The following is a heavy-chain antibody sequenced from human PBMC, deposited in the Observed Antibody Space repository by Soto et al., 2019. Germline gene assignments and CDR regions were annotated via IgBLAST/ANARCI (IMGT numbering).Heavy chain of an antibody. D-gene: IGHD5-12*01. CDR1: GGPISSYY. Sequence: SETLSLTCTVSGGPISSYYWSWIRHPPGKGLEWIGYIYYSGSTNYNPSLKSRVTISVDTSKNQFSLKLSSVTAADTAVYYCARRDDSGYDCYDYWAQGTLVTVSS. CDR3: ARRDDSGYDCYDY. V-gene: IGHV4-59*01. CDR2: IYYSGST. J-gene: IGHJ4*02.